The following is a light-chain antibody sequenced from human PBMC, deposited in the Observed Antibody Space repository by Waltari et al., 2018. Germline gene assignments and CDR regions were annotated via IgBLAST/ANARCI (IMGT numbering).Light chain of an antibody. CDR1: SSNICSNY. V-gene: IGLV1-51*01. CDR2: YND. J-gene: IGLJ1*01. Sequence: QSVLTQPPSVSAAPGQKVTISCSGRSSNICSNYVSWYQQVPGTAPKLLIYYNDKRASGIPDRSSGSRSGTSATLDISGVQTGDEADYYCATWDSDLSTEDVFGTGTKVTVL. CDR3: ATWDSDLSTEDV.